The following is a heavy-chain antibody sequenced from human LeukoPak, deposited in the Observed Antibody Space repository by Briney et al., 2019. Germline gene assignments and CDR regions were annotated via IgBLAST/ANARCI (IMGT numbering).Heavy chain of an antibody. V-gene: IGHV3-23*01. J-gene: IGHJ4*02. D-gene: IGHD7-27*01. CDR1: GFTFSSFA. CDR3: AKFWDFDY. Sequence: GGSLRLSCAASGFTFSSFAMTWVRQAPGKGLEWVSAISGNGDTTYYADSVKGRFTISRDNSKNTLWLQMNSPRAEDTAVYYCAKFWDFDYWGQGTLVTVSS. CDR2: ISGNGDTT.